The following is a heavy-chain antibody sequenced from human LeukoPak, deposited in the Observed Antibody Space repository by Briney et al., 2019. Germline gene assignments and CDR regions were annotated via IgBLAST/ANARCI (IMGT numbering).Heavy chain of an antibody. D-gene: IGHD6-19*01. CDR1: GESFCGYN. CDR3: AENPWSKGWYAFVP. Sequence: PPETLSLTSADHGESFCGYNWSWIRQPPGKGLEWIGEINHSGSTNYNPSLKSRVTISVDTSKNQFSLKLSSVTAAHTSVYYCAENPWSKGWYAFVPGGERTLVTVSS. CDR2: INHSGST. J-gene: IGHJ4*02. V-gene: IGHV4-34*01.